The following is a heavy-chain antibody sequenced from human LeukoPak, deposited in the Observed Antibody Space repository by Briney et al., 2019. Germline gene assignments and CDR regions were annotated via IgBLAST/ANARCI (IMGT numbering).Heavy chain of an antibody. V-gene: IGHV4-59*01. D-gene: IGHD3-22*01. J-gene: IGHJ3*02. CDR2: IYYSGST. Sequence: SETLSLTCAVSGGSNSSYAWSWIRQPPGKGLEWMGYIYYSGSTNYNPSLKSRVTISVDTSKNQFSLKLSSVTAADTAVYYCARNFYDSRGDAFDIWGQGTMVTVSS. CDR3: ARNFYDSRGDAFDI. CDR1: GGSNSSYA.